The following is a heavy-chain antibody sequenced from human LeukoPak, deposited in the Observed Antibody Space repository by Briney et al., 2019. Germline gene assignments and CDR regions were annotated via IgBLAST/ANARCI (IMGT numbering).Heavy chain of an antibody. D-gene: IGHD4-11*01. V-gene: IGHV3-66*02. CDR1: GFTVSSNY. CDR2: IYSGGST. CDR3: ARGDPGVTTSFFDY. J-gene: IGHJ4*02. Sequence: GGSLRLSCAASGFTVSSNYMSWVRQAPGKGLEWVSVIYSGGSTYYADSVKGRFTISRDNSKNTLYLQMNSLRAEDTAVYYCARGDPGVTTSFFDYWGQGTLVTVSS.